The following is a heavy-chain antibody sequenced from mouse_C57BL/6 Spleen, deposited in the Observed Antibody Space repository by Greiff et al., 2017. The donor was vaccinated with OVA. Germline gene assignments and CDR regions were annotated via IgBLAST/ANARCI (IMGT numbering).Heavy chain of an antibody. CDR2: IYPGNSDT. CDR1: GYTFTSYW. CDR3: TGGNYVKFAY. Sequence: EVQLQQSGTVLARPGASVQMSCKTSGYTFTSYWMHWVKQRPGQGLEWIGAIYPGNSDTSSNQKFKGKAKLTAGTSASTAYRELSSLTNDDSAVYYCTGGNYVKFAYWGQGTLVTVSA. D-gene: IGHD2-1*01. J-gene: IGHJ3*01. V-gene: IGHV1-5*01.